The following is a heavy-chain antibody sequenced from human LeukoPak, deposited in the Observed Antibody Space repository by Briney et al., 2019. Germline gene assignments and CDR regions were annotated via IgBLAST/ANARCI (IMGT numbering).Heavy chain of an antibody. D-gene: IGHD2-2*01. Sequence: SQTLSLACAISGDSVSSNSVTWNWIRQSPSRGLEWLGRTYYRSTWYNDYAVSVRGRITVNPDTSKNQFSLHLNSVTPEDTAVYYCARRLTQYDCFDPWGQGILVTVSS. J-gene: IGHJ5*02. CDR3: ARRLTQYDCFDP. CDR2: TYYRSTWYN. CDR1: GDSVSSNSVT. V-gene: IGHV6-1*01.